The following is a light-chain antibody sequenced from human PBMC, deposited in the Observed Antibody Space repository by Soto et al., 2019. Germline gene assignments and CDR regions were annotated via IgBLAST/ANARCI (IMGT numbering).Light chain of an antibody. V-gene: IGKV3-20*01. CDR2: GAS. CDR3: QQYGSLSWT. J-gene: IGKJ1*01. Sequence: EIVMTQCPANLSLSPGERATLFCRASQSVSSNLAWYQQKPGQAPRLLIYGASTRATGIPARFSGSGSGTDFTLTISRLEPEDFAVYYCQQYGSLSWTFGQGTKVDIK. CDR1: QSVSSN.